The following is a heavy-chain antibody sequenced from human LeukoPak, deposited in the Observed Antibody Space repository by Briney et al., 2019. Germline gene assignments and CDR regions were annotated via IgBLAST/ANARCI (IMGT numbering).Heavy chain of an antibody. CDR1: GFTFSSYE. J-gene: IGHJ4*02. CDR3: ARARDRYCSSTSCYAKYYFDY. Sequence: GGSLRLSCAASGFTFSSYEMNWVRQAPGKGLEWVSYISSSGSTIYYADSVKGRFTISRDNAKNSLYLQMNSLRAEDTAVYYCARARDRYCSSTSCYAKYYFDYWGQGTLVTVSS. D-gene: IGHD2-2*01. CDR2: ISSSGSTI. V-gene: IGHV3-48*03.